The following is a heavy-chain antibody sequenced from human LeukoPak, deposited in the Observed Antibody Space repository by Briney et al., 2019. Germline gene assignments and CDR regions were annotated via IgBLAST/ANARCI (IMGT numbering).Heavy chain of an antibody. CDR3: ARGDGYNNADY. Sequence: GGSLRLSCAASGFTFSTYTMNWVRQAPGKGLEWVSSISSTSSYIYYSDSVKGRFTISRDNAKNSLYLQMNGLRAEDTAVYYCARGDGYNNADYWGQGTLVTVSS. CDR2: ISSTSSYI. J-gene: IGHJ4*02. V-gene: IGHV3-21*01. CDR1: GFTFSTYT. D-gene: IGHD5-24*01.